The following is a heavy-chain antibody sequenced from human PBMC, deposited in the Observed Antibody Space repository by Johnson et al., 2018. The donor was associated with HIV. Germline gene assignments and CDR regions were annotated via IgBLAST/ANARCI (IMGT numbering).Heavy chain of an antibody. D-gene: IGHD3-22*01. Sequence: QVQLVESGGGVVQPGRSLRLSCAASGFTFSSYAMHWVRQAPGKGLEWVAVISYDGSNKYYADSVKGRFTISRDNSKNTLYLQMNSLRAEDTAVYYCARASSGYYSDAFDIWGQGTMVTVSS. CDR1: GFTFSSYA. CDR2: ISYDGSNK. V-gene: IGHV3-30*14. J-gene: IGHJ3*02. CDR3: ARASSGYYSDAFDI.